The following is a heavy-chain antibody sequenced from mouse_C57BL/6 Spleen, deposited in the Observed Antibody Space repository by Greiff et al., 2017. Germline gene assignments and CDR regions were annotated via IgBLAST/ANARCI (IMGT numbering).Heavy chain of an antibody. CDR3: ARSNYVNYFDC. CDR2: IYPGDGDT. Sequence: QVQLQQSGPELVKPGASVKISCKASGYAFSSSWMNWVKQRPGKGLEWIGRIYPGDGDTNYNGKFKGKATLTANKSSSTAYMQLSSLTSEDSAVYFCARSNYVNYFDCWGQGTTLTVSS. J-gene: IGHJ2*01. D-gene: IGHD1-1*01. V-gene: IGHV1-82*01. CDR1: GYAFSSSW.